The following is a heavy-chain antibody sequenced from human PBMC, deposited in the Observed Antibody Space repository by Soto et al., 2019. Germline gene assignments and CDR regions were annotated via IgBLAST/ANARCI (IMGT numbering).Heavy chain of an antibody. J-gene: IGHJ4*02. CDR3: AGVRGINVFDY. CDR1: GGSVSSGGYY. D-gene: IGHD3-10*01. CDR2: IYYSGST. Sequence: QVQLQESGPGLLKPSQTLSLTCTVSGGSVSSGGYYWSWIRQHPGKGLEWIGYIYYSGSTYYNPSLKSRVTISIDTSKNQFSLKLSSVTAADTAVYYCAGVRGINVFDYWGQGTLVTVSS. V-gene: IGHV4-31*03.